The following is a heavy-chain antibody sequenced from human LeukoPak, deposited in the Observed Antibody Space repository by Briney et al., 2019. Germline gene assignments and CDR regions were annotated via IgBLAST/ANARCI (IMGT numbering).Heavy chain of an antibody. D-gene: IGHD2-21*01. J-gene: IGHJ4*02. CDR2: ISSSGSTI. Sequence: GGSLRLSCAASGFTFSDYYMSWIRQAPGKGLEWVSYISSSGSTIYYADSVRGRFTISRDNAKNSLYLQMNSLGAEDTAVYYCVRDNPRCCGVIPSNIDDYWGQGTLVTVSS. CDR3: VRDNPRCCGVIPSNIDDY. CDR1: GFTFSDYY. V-gene: IGHV3-11*04.